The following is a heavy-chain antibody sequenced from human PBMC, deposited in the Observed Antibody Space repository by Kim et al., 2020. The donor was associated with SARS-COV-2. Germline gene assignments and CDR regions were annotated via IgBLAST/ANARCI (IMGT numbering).Heavy chain of an antibody. CDR1: GFTFRSYG. CDR2: IWYDGNNE. J-gene: IGHJ4*02. CDR3: ATGRYGDYSFDY. Sequence: GGSLRLSCAASGFTFRSYGLHWVRQAPGMGLEWVAVIWYDGNNEYYADSVKGRFTVSRDISKNTLYLQMNSLRADDTAVYYCATGRYGDYSFDYWGQGTL. D-gene: IGHD4-17*01. V-gene: IGHV3-33*01.